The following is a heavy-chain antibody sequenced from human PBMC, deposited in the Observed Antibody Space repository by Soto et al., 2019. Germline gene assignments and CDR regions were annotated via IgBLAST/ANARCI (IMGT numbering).Heavy chain of an antibody. D-gene: IGHD1-26*01. CDR2: FRPYNGNT. CDR1: GYTLTTYG. CDR3: AREGTSHSPTSYYHSGMDA. J-gene: IGHJ6*01. Sequence: GASVKVSCKASGYTLTTYGTSWVRQAPGQGLEWMAWFRPYNGNTNFAQRFQGRVTMSTDTSTNTAYVALRRLTSHDTAVYYCAREGTSHSPTSYYHSGMDA. V-gene: IGHV1-18*04.